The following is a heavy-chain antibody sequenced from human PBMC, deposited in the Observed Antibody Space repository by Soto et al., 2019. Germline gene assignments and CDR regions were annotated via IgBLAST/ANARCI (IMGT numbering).Heavy chain of an antibody. D-gene: IGHD5-18*01. CDR2: INTDGDVR. Sequence: GGSLRLSCKVSGFTLSTSAMNWVRQAPGKGLEWVSYINTDGDVRHYADSVKGRFTVSRDNAKNLVYLQMNNVGADDTAVYYCARAIETAMDPCDYWGQGALVTVS. J-gene: IGHJ4*02. CDR1: GFTLSTSA. V-gene: IGHV3-48*01. CDR3: ARAIETAMDPCDY.